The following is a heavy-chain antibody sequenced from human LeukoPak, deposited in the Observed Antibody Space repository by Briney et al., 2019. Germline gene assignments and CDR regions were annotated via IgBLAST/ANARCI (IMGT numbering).Heavy chain of an antibody. Sequence: GGSLRLSCAASGFTFSNAWMSWVRQAPGKGLEWVGRIKSKTDGGTTDYAAPVKGRFTISRDDSKNTLYLQMNSLKTEDTAVYYCTPPPDYGDYLGIDYWGQGTLVTVSS. CDR1: GFTFSNAW. CDR2: IKSKTDGGTT. CDR3: TPPPDYGDYLGIDY. J-gene: IGHJ4*02. V-gene: IGHV3-15*01. D-gene: IGHD4-17*01.